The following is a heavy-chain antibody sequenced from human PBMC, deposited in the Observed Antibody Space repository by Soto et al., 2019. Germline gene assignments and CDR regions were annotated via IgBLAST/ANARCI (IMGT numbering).Heavy chain of an antibody. CDR1: GYTFTSYG. CDR3: ARAKPTNYLTMVRGVGGAFDI. CDR2: ISAYNGNT. D-gene: IGHD3-10*01. V-gene: IGHV1-18*04. J-gene: IGHJ3*02. Sequence: QVQLVQSGAEVKKPGASVKVSCKASGYTFTSYGISWVRQAPGQGLEWMGWISAYNGNTNYAQKLQGRVSMTTDTSTSTAYMELRSLRSDDTAVYYCARAKPTNYLTMVRGVGGAFDIWGQGTMVTVSS.